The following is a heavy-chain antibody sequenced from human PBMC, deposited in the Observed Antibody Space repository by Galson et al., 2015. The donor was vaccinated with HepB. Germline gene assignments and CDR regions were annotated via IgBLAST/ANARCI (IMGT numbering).Heavy chain of an antibody. Sequence: SLRLSCAASGFTFSSYAMSWVRQAPGKGLEWVSAISGSGDITYYADSVKGRFTFSRDNSKNTLYLQMHSLRAEDTAIYYCAKLDGSGCYTDYWGQGTLVTVSS. CDR2: ISGSGDIT. CDR3: AKLDGSGCYTDY. V-gene: IGHV3-23*01. J-gene: IGHJ4*02. CDR1: GFTFSSYA. D-gene: IGHD3-10*01.